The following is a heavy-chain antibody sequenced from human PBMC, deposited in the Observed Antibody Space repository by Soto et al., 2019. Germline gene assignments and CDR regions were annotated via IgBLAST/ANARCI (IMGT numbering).Heavy chain of an antibody. V-gene: IGHV4-39*01. CDR3: ASLRSGYYQNWFDP. CDR2: IYYSGST. D-gene: IGHD3-22*01. CDR1: AGSTSRRSYF. Sequence: SDTLSLTCTVSAGSTSRRSYFWGWIRQPPGKGLEWIGSIYYSGSTYYNPSLKSRVTISVDTSKNQFSLKLSSVTAADTAVYYCASLRSGYYQNWFDPWGRETLVTVS. J-gene: IGHJ5*02.